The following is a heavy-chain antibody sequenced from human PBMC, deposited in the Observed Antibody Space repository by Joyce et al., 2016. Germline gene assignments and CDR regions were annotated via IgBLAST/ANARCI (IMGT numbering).Heavy chain of an antibody. Sequence: EVQLVESGGGLVKPGGSLRLSCAASGFTFSSYSMNWVRQAPGKGLEWVSSISSNSTYIYYADSLMGRFTISRDNAKNSLYLQMNSLRAEDMAVYYCARRRLKKEQGWFDPWGQGTLVTVSS. CDR2: ISSNSTYI. J-gene: IGHJ5*02. CDR3: ARRRLKKEQGWFDP. D-gene: IGHD3-3*01. CDR1: GFTFSSYS. V-gene: IGHV3-21*01.